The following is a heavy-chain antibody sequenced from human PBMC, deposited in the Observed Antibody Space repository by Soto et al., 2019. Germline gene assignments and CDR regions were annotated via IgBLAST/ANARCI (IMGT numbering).Heavy chain of an antibody. D-gene: IGHD1-26*01. V-gene: IGHV2-5*02. CDR3: ARKGTELLPFDI. CDR1: GFSLSTIGVG. Sequence: QITLKESGPTLVKPTQTLTLTCTFSGFSLSTIGVGVGRVRQPPGKALEWLALIYWDDNKHYSTYLQSRLTITKDTSKNQVVLTMTNIDPVDTATYYCARKGTELLPFDIWGQGTMVTVSS. CDR2: IYWDDNK. J-gene: IGHJ3*02.